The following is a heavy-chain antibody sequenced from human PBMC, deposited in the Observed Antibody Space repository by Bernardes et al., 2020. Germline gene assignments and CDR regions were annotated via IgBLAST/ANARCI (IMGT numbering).Heavy chain of an antibody. Sequence: GGSLRLSCAASGFTFDDYAMHWVRQAPGKGLEWVSGISWNSGSIGYADSVKGRFTISRDNAKNSLYLQMNSLRAEDTALYYCAGVDYYGSGSYPNYYGMDVWGQGTTVTVSS. CDR2: ISWNSGSI. CDR1: GFTFDDYA. D-gene: IGHD3-10*01. J-gene: IGHJ6*02. CDR3: AGVDYYGSGSYPNYYGMDV. V-gene: IGHV3-9*01.